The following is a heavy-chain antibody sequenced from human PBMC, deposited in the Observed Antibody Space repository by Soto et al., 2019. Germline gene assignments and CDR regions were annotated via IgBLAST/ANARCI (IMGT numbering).Heavy chain of an antibody. CDR2: INHSGST. J-gene: IGHJ6*02. D-gene: IGHD6-13*01. CDR3: ARVGYSSSWHGDGGYYGMDV. Sequence: PSETLSLTCAVYGGSFSGYYWSWIRQPPGEGLEWIGEINHSGSTNYNPSLKSRVTISVDTSKNQFSLKLSSVTAADTAVYYCARVGYSSSWHGDGGYYGMDVWGQGTTVTVSS. V-gene: IGHV4-34*01. CDR1: GGSFSGYY.